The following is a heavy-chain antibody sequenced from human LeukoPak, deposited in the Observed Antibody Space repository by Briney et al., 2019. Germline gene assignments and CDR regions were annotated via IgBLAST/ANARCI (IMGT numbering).Heavy chain of an antibody. Sequence: GGSLRLFCAAFGFTFSKNGMHWVRQDPGKGPELVAVISYDGSDKYYADSVKGRFTISRDNSKNTLYLQMNSLRAEDTAVYYCAKDLSAGWSLDYWGQGTLVTVSS. CDR3: AKDLSAGWSLDY. CDR1: GFTFSKNG. J-gene: IGHJ4*02. CDR2: ISYDGSDK. V-gene: IGHV3-30*18. D-gene: IGHD6-19*01.